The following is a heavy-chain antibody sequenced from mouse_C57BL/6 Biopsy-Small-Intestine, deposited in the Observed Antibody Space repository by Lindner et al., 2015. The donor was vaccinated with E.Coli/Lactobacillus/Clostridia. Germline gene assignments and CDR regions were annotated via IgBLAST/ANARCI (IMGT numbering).Heavy chain of an antibody. Sequence: VQLQESGAEMVRPGASVKLSCKASGYTFTSYWMHWVKQRPGQGLEWIGKIDPSDSETHCNQKFKDKATLTVDKSSSTAYMQLNSLTSEDSAVYYCARSYYSNPWYAMDYWGQGTSVTVSS. D-gene: IGHD2-5*01. J-gene: IGHJ4*01. CDR1: GYTFTSYW. CDR3: ARSYYSNPWYAMDY. CDR2: IDPSDSET. V-gene: IGHV1-52*01.